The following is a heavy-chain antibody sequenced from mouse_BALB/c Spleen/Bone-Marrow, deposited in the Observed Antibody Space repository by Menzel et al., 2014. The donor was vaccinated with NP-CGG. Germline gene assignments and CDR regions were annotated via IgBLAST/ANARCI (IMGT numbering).Heavy chain of an antibody. J-gene: IGHJ2*01. V-gene: IGHV1-20*02. Sequence: VQLQQSGPELVKPRASVKISCKASGYSFTGYFMNWVMQSHGKSLEWIGRINPYNGDTFYNQKFKGKATLTVDKSPSTAHMELRSLASEDAAVYYCARSGYYGSSYFYYRGQGTTLTVS. D-gene: IGHD1-1*01. CDR3: ARSGYYGSSYFYY. CDR1: GYSFTGYF. CDR2: INPYNGDT.